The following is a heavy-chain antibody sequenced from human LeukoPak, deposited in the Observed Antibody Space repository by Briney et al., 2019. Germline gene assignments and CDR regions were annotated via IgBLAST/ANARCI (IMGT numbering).Heavy chain of an antibody. CDR1: GFTFSSYA. D-gene: IGHD2-15*01. Sequence: GGSLRLSCAASGFTFSSYAMSWVRQAPGKGLEWVSAISGSGGSTYYADSVKGRFTIFRDNSKNTLYLQMNSLRAEDTAVYYCAKRGYCSGCSCLNYYGMDVWGQGTSVTVSS. J-gene: IGHJ6*02. CDR2: ISGSGGST. V-gene: IGHV3-23*01. CDR3: AKRGYCSGCSCLNYYGMDV.